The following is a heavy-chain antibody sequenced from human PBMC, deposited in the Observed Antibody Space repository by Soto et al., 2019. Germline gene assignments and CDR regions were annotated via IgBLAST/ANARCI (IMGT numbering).Heavy chain of an antibody. D-gene: IGHD6-6*01. Sequence: QVQLQQWGAGLLKPSETLSLTCAVYGGSFSGYYWSWIRRPPGKGLEWIGEINHSGSTNYNPSLKSRVTISVDTSKIQFSLQLSAVTAADTAVYYCARAGIIAAPRGLNYWGQGTLVTVSS. V-gene: IGHV4-34*01. J-gene: IGHJ4*02. CDR3: ARAGIIAAPRGLNY. CDR2: INHSGST. CDR1: GGSFSGYY.